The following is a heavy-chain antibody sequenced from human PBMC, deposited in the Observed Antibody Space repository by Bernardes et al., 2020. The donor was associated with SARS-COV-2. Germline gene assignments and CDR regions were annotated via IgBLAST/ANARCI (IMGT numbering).Heavy chain of an antibody. CDR1: GGSISSYY. CDR3: ARGGDFWSGYYTAEYFQH. D-gene: IGHD3-3*01. Sequence: SETLSLTCTVSGGSISSYYWSWIRQPAGKGLEWIGRIYTSGSTNYNPSLKSRVTMSVDTSKNQFSLKLSSVTAADTAVYYCARGGDFWSGYYTAEYFQHWGQGTLVTVSS. CDR2: IYTSGST. J-gene: IGHJ1*01. V-gene: IGHV4-4*07.